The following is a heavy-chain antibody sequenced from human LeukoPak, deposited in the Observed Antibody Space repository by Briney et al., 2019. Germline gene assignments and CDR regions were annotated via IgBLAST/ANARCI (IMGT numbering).Heavy chain of an antibody. J-gene: IGHJ3*02. CDR1: GFTVSSNY. CDR2: ISGSGGNT. CDR3: AKRDPRPFAFDI. Sequence: GGSLRLSCAASGFTVSSNYMSWVRQAPGKGLEWVSLISGSGGNTYYADSVKGRFTISRDNSKNTLYLQMNSLRVEDTAVYYCAKRDPRPFAFDIWGQGTMVAVSS. V-gene: IGHV3-23*01.